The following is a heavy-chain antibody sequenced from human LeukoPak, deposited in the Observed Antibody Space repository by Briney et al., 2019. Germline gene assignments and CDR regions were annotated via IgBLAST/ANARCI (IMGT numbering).Heavy chain of an antibody. CDR1: GFTFSNYW. V-gene: IGHV3-7*04. CDR3: ARAVYGYFDF. J-gene: IGHJ4*02. Sequence: PGGSLRLSCAASGFTFSNYWMSWVRQAPGKGLEWVANINQDGSEKYYVDSVKGRFTISRDNAKNSQYLQMSSLRAEDTAVYYCARAVYGYFDFWGQGILLTVSS. CDR2: INQDGSEK. D-gene: IGHD5-18*01.